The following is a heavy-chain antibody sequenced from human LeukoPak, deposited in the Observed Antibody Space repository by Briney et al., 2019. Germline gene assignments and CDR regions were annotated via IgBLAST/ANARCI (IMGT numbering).Heavy chain of an antibody. CDR2: INHSGST. V-gene: IGHV4-34*01. D-gene: IGHD4-17*01. J-gene: IGHJ4*02. Sequence: SETLSLTCAVYGGSFSGYYWSWIRQPPGKGLEWIGEINHSGSTNYNPSLKSRVTISVDTSKNQFSLKLSSVTAADTAVYYCARDDYGADYRLLDYWGQGTLVTVSS. CDR1: GGSFSGYY. CDR3: ARDDYGADYRLLDY.